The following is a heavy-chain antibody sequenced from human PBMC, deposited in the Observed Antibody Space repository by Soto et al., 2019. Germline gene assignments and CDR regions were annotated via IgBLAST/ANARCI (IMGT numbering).Heavy chain of an antibody. J-gene: IGHJ6*03. D-gene: IGHD2-2*01. CDR2: ISGGGGTI. CDR3: AGRHCSSNSCLYYYYMDV. V-gene: IGHV3-11*01. CDR1: GFTFSDYY. Sequence: QLVESGGGLVKPGGSLRLSCAASGFTFSDYYMSWIRQAPGKGREWISYISGGGGTIYYADSVKGRFTISRDNARNSLYLEMNSLRAEDTAVYYCAGRHCSSNSCLYYYYMDVWGRGTTVTVSS.